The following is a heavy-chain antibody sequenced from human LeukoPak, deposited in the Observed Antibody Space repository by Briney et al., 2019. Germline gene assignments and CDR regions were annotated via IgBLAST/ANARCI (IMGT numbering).Heavy chain of an antibody. CDR1: GFTFSNYW. J-gene: IGHJ4*02. V-gene: IGHV3-7*03. CDR3: ARVADSGYDSRGYFDS. CDR2: IKQDGSEK. D-gene: IGHD5-12*01. Sequence: GGSPRLSCAASGFTFSNYWMTWVRQAPGKGLEWVANIKQDGSEKYYVDSVKGRFSISRDNARNSLYLQMNSLRAEDTAVYYCARVADSGYDSRGYFDSWGQGTLVTVSS.